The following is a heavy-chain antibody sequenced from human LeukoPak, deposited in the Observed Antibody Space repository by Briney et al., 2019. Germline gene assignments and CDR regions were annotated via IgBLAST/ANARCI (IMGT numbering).Heavy chain of an antibody. V-gene: IGHV3-30*02. D-gene: IGHD3-22*01. CDR3: ARDQGDSSGYYTYFDY. Sequence: GGSLRLSCAASGFTFSSYGMHWVRQAPGKGLEWVALIWYDGSNKYYADSVKGRFTISRDNSKNTLYLQMNSLRAEDTAVYYCARDQGDSSGYYTYFDYWGQGTLVTVSS. J-gene: IGHJ4*02. CDR1: GFTFSSYG. CDR2: IWYDGSNK.